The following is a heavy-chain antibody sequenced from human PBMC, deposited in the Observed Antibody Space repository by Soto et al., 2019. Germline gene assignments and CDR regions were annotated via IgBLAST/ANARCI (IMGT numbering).Heavy chain of an antibody. V-gene: IGHV3-15*07. D-gene: IGHD2-2*01. CDR2: IKSKTDGGTT. Sequence: GGSIILSCAASGFTFGNAWMIWVGKVPGKGLEWVGRIKSKTDGGTTDYAAPVKGRFTISRDDSKNTLYLQMNSLKTEDTAVYYCTTHNLLVPAAMVEGIDYWGQGT. CDR1: GFTFGNAW. CDR3: TTHNLLVPAAMVEGIDY. J-gene: IGHJ4*02.